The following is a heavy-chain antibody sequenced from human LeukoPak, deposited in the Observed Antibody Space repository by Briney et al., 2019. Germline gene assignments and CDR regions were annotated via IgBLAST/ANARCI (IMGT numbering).Heavy chain of an antibody. V-gene: IGHV1-69*05. D-gene: IGHD2-15*01. Sequence: GASVKVSCKASGGTFSSYAISWVRQAPGQGVEWMGGIIPIFGTANYAQKFQGRVTITTDESTSTAYMELSSLRSEDTAVYYCARDVTLGYCSGGSCQNWFDPWGQGTLVTVSS. CDR2: IIPIFGTA. CDR1: GGTFSSYA. CDR3: ARDVTLGYCSGGSCQNWFDP. J-gene: IGHJ5*02.